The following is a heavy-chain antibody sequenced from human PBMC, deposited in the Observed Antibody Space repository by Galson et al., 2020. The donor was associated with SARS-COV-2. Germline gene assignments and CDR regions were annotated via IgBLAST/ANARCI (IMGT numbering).Heavy chain of an antibody. CDR2: IYYSGNT. D-gene: IGHD2-15*01. J-gene: IGHJ4*02. CDR1: GGSISSSSYY. V-gene: IGHV4-39*01. CDR3: ARQGAYCSGGSCYKGPDY. Sequence: SETLSLTCTVSGGSISSSSYYWGWIRQPPGKGLEWIGSIYYSGNTYYNPSLKSRVTISVDTSKNQFSLKLSSVTAADTAVYYCARQGAYCSGGSCYKGPDYWGQGTLVTVSS.